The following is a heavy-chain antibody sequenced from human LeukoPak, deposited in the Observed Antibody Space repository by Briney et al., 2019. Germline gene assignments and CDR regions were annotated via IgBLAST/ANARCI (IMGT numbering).Heavy chain of an antibody. CDR1: GFTFSSYA. J-gene: IGHJ4*02. D-gene: IGHD3-22*01. V-gene: IGHV3-30-3*01. Sequence: GGSLRLSCAASGFTFSSYAMYWVRQAPGKGLEWVAVISYDGSNKYYADSVKGRFTISRDNSKNTLYLQMNSLRAEDTAVYYCATHYYDSSGYYSPDYWGQGTLATVSS. CDR3: ATHYYDSSGYYSPDY. CDR2: ISYDGSNK.